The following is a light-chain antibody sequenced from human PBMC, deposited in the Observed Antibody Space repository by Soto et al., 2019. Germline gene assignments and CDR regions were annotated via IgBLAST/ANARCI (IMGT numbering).Light chain of an antibody. Sequence: EIVMTQSPATLSMSPGERATLSCRASQNIGTNLAWIQQKLGQAPRLLMYGASTWASGIPARFSGSGSGTDLTLTISSLHSEDFEIYYCQQYHTWTWTFVHGTKVEIK. CDR1: QNIGTN. V-gene: IGKV3-15*01. CDR2: GAS. CDR3: QQYHTWTWT. J-gene: IGKJ1*01.